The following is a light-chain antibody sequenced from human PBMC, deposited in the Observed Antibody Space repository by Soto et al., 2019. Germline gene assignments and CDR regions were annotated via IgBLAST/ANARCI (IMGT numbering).Light chain of an antibody. V-gene: IGLV2-14*01. J-gene: IGLJ3*02. CDR1: SSDVGGYNY. Sequence: QSALTQPASVSGSPGQSITISCTGTSSDVGGYNYVSWYQQNPGKAPKLIIYEVSRRPSGVSSRFSGSKSGNTASLIISGLQAEDEADYYCSSYTSSNTVFGGGTQLTVL. CDR3: SSYTSSNTV. CDR2: EVS.